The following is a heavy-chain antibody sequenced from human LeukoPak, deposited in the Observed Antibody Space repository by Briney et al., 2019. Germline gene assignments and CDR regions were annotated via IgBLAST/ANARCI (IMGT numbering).Heavy chain of an antibody. J-gene: IGHJ4*02. CDR3: ARVAAAGTPWEYYGY. V-gene: IGHV3-30*02. CDR1: GFTFSCYA. D-gene: IGHD6-13*01. CDR2: IRYDGKNK. Sequence: PGGSLRLSCAASGFTFSCYAMHWVRQAPGKGLEWVAFIRYDGKNKYYADSVKGRFTISRDNSKNTLYLQMNSLRAEDTAVYYCARVAAAGTPWEYYGYWGQGTLVTVSS.